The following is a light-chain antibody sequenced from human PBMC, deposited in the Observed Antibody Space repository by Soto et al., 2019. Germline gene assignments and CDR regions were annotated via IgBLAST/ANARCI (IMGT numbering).Light chain of an antibody. Sequence: EIVLTQSPGTLSLSPGERATLSCRASRSLSSSYVVWYQQKPGQAPRLLIYAASRRATGIPDRFSGSGSATEYTLTISRLEPEDFALYYCQQYKDWPPLTFGGGTRVEIK. CDR1: RSLSSSY. V-gene: IGKV3D-20*02. CDR3: QQYKDWPPLT. J-gene: IGKJ4*01. CDR2: AAS.